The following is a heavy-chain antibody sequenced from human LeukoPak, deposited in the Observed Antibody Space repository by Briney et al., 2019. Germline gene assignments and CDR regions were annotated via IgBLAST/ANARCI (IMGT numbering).Heavy chain of an antibody. D-gene: IGHD2-15*01. CDR3: ARGPYYCSGGSCYFYHYYYGMDV. Sequence: XXTYNPSLKSRVTISVDTSKNHFSLKLSSVTAADTAVYYCARGPYYCSGGSCYFYHYYYGMDVWGQGTTVTVSS. V-gene: IGHV4-34*01. CDR2: XX. J-gene: IGHJ6*02.